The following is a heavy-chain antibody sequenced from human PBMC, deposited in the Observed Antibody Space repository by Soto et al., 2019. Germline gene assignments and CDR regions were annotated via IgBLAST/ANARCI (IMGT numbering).Heavy chain of an antibody. Sequence: SVKVSCKATGGTFSDYGVSWVRQAPGQGFEWMGGLIPFLGTPNYAQKFQGRVTITADESTSTAYMDLSSRRSEDTAVYYCVRVASLYARRGCYRFFDLRGRASPVTVSS. CDR1: GGTFSDYG. V-gene: IGHV1-69*13. CDR2: LIPFLGTP. J-gene: IGHJ2*01. D-gene: IGHD3-22*01. CDR3: VRVASLYARRGCYRFFDL.